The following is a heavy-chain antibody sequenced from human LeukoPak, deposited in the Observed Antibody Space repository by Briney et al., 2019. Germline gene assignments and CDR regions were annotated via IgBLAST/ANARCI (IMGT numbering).Heavy chain of an antibody. Sequence: GGSLRLSCAASGFTFSSYWMSWVRQAPGKGLEWVANIKQDGSEKYYVDSVKGRFTISRDNAKNSLYLQMNSLRAEDTAVYYCAKYPIVAAADIGPLFDYWGQGTLVTVSS. CDR2: IKQDGSEK. J-gene: IGHJ4*02. D-gene: IGHD6-13*01. V-gene: IGHV3-7*01. CDR3: AKYPIVAAADIGPLFDY. CDR1: GFTFSSYW.